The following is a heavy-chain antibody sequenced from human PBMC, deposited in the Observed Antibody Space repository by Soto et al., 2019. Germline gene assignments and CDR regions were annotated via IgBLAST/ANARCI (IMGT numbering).Heavy chain of an antibody. D-gene: IGHD2-2*01. Sequence: PSQTLSLTCVISGDSVSSNSAAWNWIRQSPSRGLEWLGRTYYRSKWYNDYAVSVKSRITINPDTSKNQFSLQLNSVTPEDTAVYYCARDLGIVLVPAASYGMDVWGQGTTVTVSS. V-gene: IGHV6-1*01. CDR2: TYYRSKWYN. CDR3: ARDLGIVLVPAASYGMDV. J-gene: IGHJ6*02. CDR1: GDSVSSNSAA.